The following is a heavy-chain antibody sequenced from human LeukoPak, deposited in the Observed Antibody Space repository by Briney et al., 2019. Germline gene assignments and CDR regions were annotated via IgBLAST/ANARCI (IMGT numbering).Heavy chain of an antibody. Sequence: GGSLRLSCAASGFTFSSYGMHWVRQAPGKGLEWVAFIRYDGSNKYYADSVKGRFTISRDNSKNTLYLQMNSLRAEDTAVYYCARDFYGDYACDYWGQGTLVTVSS. D-gene: IGHD4-17*01. CDR1: GFTFSSYG. CDR2: IRYDGSNK. CDR3: ARDFYGDYACDY. J-gene: IGHJ4*02. V-gene: IGHV3-30*02.